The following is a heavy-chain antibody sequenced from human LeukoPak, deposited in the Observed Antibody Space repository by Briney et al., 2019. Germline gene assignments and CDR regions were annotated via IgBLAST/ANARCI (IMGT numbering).Heavy chain of an antibody. CDR3: AKGYGDYVDAFDI. Sequence: GGSLRLSCAASGFTFSNAWMSWVRQAPGKGLEWVSAISGSGGSTYYADSVKGRFTISRDNSKNTLYLQMNSLRAEDTAVYYCAKGYGDYVDAFDIWGQGTMVTVSS. V-gene: IGHV3-23*01. CDR1: GFTFSNAW. D-gene: IGHD4-17*01. CDR2: ISGSGGST. J-gene: IGHJ3*02.